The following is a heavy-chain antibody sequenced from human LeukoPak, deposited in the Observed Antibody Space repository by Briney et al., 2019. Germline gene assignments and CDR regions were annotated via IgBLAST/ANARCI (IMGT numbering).Heavy chain of an antibody. CDR3: ARSGLNRFDY. D-gene: IGHD2-15*01. V-gene: IGHV3-48*01. Sequence: PGGSLRLSCAVSGFTFSSYNMNWVRQAPGKGLEWVSYISDSSTTIYYADSVKGRFTISRDNAKNSLYLQMNSLRAEDTAAYYCARSGLNRFDYWGQGTLVTVSS. CDR1: GFTFSSYN. CDR2: ISDSSTTI. J-gene: IGHJ4*02.